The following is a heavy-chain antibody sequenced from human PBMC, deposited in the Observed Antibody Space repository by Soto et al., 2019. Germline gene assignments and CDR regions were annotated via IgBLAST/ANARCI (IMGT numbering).Heavy chain of an antibody. J-gene: IGHJ4*02. Sequence: EVQLLESGGGLVQPGGSLRLSCAASGFTFSSYAMSWVRQAPGKGLEWDSAISGSGGSTYYADSVKGRFTISRDNSKITLYLQMNSLRAEDTAVYYCANLPSITMIVVVTVDYWGQGTLVTVSS. CDR3: ANLPSITMIVVVTVDY. V-gene: IGHV3-23*01. CDR1: GFTFSSYA. CDR2: ISGSGGST. D-gene: IGHD3-22*01.